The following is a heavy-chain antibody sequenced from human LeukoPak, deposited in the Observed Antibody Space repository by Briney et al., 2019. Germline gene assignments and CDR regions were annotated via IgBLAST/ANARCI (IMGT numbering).Heavy chain of an antibody. Sequence: AGGSLRLSCAASGFTFSSYSMNWVRQAPGKGLEWVSSISSSSSYIYYADSVKGRFTISRDNAKNSLYLQMNSLRAEDTAVYYCARDASLGKAAYDYWGQGTLVTVSS. CDR1: GFTFSSYS. J-gene: IGHJ4*02. V-gene: IGHV3-21*01. D-gene: IGHD3-16*01. CDR2: ISSSSSYI. CDR3: ARDASLGKAAYDY.